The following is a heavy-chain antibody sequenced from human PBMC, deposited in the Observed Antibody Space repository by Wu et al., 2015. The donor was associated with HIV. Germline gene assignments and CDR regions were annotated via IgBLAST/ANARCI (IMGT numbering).Heavy chain of an antibody. J-gene: IGHJ6*02. CDR1: DYTFTNYG. CDR3: VRDQQWPSTYYYYYGMDV. V-gene: IGHV1-18*01. Sequence: QAQLEQSGVEVKKPGASVKVSCKASDYTFTNYGISWVRQAPGQGLEWMGWISAYDSNTDYAQNLQGRVTMTTDTSTNTAYMELRSLRFDDTAVYYCVRDQQWPSTYYYYYGMDVWGQGTTVTVSS. D-gene: IGHD6-19*01. CDR2: ISAYDSNT.